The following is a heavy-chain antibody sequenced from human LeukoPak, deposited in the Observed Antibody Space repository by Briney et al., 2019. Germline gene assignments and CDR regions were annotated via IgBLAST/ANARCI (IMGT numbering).Heavy chain of an antibody. CDR3: TSQPFDGFTARGAFDI. J-gene: IGHJ3*02. CDR1: GFTFSNAW. CDR2: IKSKTDGGTT. V-gene: IGHV3-15*01. Sequence: GGSLRLSCAASGFTFSNAWMSWVRQAPGKGLEWVGRIKSKTDGGTTDYAAPVKGRFTISRDDSKNTLYLQMNSLKTEDTAVYYCTSQPFDGFTARGAFDIWGQGTMVTVSS. D-gene: IGHD3-9*01.